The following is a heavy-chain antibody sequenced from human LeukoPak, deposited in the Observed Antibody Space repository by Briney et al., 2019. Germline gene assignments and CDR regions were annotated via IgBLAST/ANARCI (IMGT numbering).Heavy chain of an antibody. V-gene: IGHV4-59*08. D-gene: IGHD6-13*01. CDR3: ASGYSSSWYYFDY. Sequence: SETLSLTCTVSGGSISSYYWSWIRQPPGKGLEWIGYIYYSGSTNYNPSLKSRVTVSVDTPKNQFSLKLRSVTVADTAVYYCASGYSSSWYYFDYWGQGTLVTVSS. J-gene: IGHJ4*02. CDR2: IYYSGST. CDR1: GGSISSYY.